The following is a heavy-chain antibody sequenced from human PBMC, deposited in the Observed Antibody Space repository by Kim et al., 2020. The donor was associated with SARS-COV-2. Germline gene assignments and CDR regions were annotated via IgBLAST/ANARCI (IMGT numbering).Heavy chain of an antibody. CDR1: GFTFSSYG. V-gene: IGHV3-33*01. D-gene: IGHD3-22*01. Sequence: GGSLRLSCAASGFTFSSYGMHWVRQAPGKGLEWVAVIWYDGSNKYYADSVKGRFTISRDNSKNTLYLQMNSLRAEDTAVYYCSRDRLGYYDSSGSLVNWGQGTLVTVSS. J-gene: IGHJ4*02. CDR3: SRDRLGYYDSSGSLVN. CDR2: IWYDGSNK.